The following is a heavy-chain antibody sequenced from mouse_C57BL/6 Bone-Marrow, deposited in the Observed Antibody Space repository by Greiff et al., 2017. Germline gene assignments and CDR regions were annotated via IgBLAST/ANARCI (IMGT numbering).Heavy chain of an antibody. J-gene: IGHJ2*01. CDR3: ARGELLYFDY. Sequence: VQLQQPGAELVMPGASVKLSCKASGYTFTSYWMHWVKQRPGQGLEWIGEIDPSDSYTNYNQKFKGKSTLTVDKSSSTAYMQLSSLTSEDSAVYYCARGELLYFDYWGQGTTLTVSS. D-gene: IGHD1-1*01. CDR1: GYTFTSYW. V-gene: IGHV1-69*01. CDR2: IDPSDSYT.